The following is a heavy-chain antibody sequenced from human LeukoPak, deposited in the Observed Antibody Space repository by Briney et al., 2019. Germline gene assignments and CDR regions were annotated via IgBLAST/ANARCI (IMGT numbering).Heavy chain of an antibody. CDR1: GFTFSHYG. CDR3: AKDAQRGFDYSNSLEH. D-gene: IGHD4-11*01. V-gene: IGHV3-33*06. Sequence: GRSLRLSCATSGFTFSHYGMHWVRQAPGKGLEWGAVIWNDGSNKYYGDSGKGRFTISRDNYKNTLYLQMNSLTVEDTAVYYCAKDAQRGFDYSNSLEHWGQGTLVTVSS. J-gene: IGHJ5*02. CDR2: IWNDGSNK.